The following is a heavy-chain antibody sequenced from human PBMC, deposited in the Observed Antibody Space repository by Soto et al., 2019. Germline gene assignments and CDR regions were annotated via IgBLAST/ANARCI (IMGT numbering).Heavy chain of an antibody. CDR3: ARELPYTTRIAAAPKYYYYGMDV. V-gene: IGHV1-69*06. CDR2: IIPIFGTA. J-gene: IGHJ6*02. D-gene: IGHD6-13*01. Sequence: SVKVSCKAPGGTFSSYAISWVRQAPGQGLEWMGGIIPIFGTANYAQKFQGRVTITADKSTSTAYMELSSLRSEDTAVYYCARELPYTTRIAAAPKYYYYGMDVWGQGTTVTVSS. CDR1: GGTFSSYA.